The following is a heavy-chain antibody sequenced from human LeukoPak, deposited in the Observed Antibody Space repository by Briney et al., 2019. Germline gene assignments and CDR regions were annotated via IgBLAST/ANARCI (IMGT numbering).Heavy chain of an antibody. CDR3: ARVDDYYDSSGYYGLLDY. CDR1: GYTFTSYG. Sequence: GASVKVSCKASGYTFTSYGISWVRQAPGQGLEWMGWISAYNGNTNYAQKLQGRVTMTTDTSTSTAYMELRSLRSDGTAVYYCARVDDYYDSSGYYGLLDYWGQGTLVTVSS. CDR2: ISAYNGNT. D-gene: IGHD3-22*01. J-gene: IGHJ4*02. V-gene: IGHV1-18*01.